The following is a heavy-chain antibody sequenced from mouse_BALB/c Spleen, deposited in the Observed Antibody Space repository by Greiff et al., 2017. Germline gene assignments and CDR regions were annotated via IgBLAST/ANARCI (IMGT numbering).Heavy chain of an antibody. Sequence: QVQLQQSGAELARPGASVKLSCKASGYTFTSHWMQWVKQRPGQGLEWIGAIYPGDGDTRYTQKFKGKATLTADKSSSTAYMQLSSLASEDSAVYYCARRGDYYAMDYWGQGTSVTVSS. CDR3: ARRGDYYAMDY. CDR1: GYTFTSHW. J-gene: IGHJ4*01. CDR2: IYPGDGDT. V-gene: IGHV1-87*01.